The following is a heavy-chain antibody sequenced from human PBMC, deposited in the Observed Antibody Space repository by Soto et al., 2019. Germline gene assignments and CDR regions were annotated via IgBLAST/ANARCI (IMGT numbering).Heavy chain of an antibody. CDR1: GFTFGDYA. V-gene: IGHV3-49*03. CDR3: TRDRPDIVVVVAATPYFDY. CDR2: IRSKAYGGTT. D-gene: IGHD2-15*01. J-gene: IGHJ4*02. Sequence: GGSLRLSCTASGFTFGDYAMSWFRQAPGKGLEWVGFIRSKAYGGTTEYAASVKGRFTISRDDSKSIAYLQMNSLKTEDTAVYYCTRDRPDIVVVVAATPYFDYWGQGTLVTVSS.